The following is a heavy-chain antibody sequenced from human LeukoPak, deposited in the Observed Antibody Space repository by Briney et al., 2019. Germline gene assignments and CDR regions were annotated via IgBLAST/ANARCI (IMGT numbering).Heavy chain of an antibody. Sequence: GGSLRLSCAASGFTFSSYSMNWVRQAPGKGLEWVSSISSSSSYIYYADSVKGRFTISRDNAKNSLYLQMNSLRAEDTAVYYCARDKASVWRPFDCWGQGTLVTVSS. J-gene: IGHJ4*02. CDR1: GFTFSSYS. CDR2: ISSSSSYI. D-gene: IGHD3-16*01. CDR3: ARDKASVWRPFDC. V-gene: IGHV3-21*01.